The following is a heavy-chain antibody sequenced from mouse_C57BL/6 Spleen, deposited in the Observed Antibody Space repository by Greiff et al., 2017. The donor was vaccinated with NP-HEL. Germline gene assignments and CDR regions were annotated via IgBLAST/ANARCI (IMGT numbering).Heavy chain of an antibody. J-gene: IGHJ3*01. D-gene: IGHD2-5*01. V-gene: IGHV1-85*01. CDR2: IYPRDGST. CDR3: ARRHYSNYLAWFAY. Sequence: VQLQQSGPELVKPGASVKLSCKASGYTFTSYDINWVKQRPGQGLEWIGWIYPRDGSTKYNEKFKGKATLTVDTSSSTAYMELHSLTSEDSAVYFCARRHYSNYLAWFAYWGQGTLVTVSA. CDR1: GYTFTSYD.